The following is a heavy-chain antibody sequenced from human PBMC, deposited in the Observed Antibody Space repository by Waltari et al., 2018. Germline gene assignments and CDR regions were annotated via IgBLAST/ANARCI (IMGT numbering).Heavy chain of an antibody. CDR3: ARVWFHSGFDF. J-gene: IGHJ4*02. D-gene: IGHD1-26*01. V-gene: IGHV1-2*02. CDR1: GYTTGNY. Sequence: QVQLVQSGPEVKKPGASVKVSCKTSGYTTGNYIHWVRPAPGQGLGWLGLINPNRGSTDYAEKLVDRVTVTRDTSISTVYMELSSLRSDDTAVYYCARVWFHSGFDFWGQGTLVAVTS. CDR2: INPNRGST.